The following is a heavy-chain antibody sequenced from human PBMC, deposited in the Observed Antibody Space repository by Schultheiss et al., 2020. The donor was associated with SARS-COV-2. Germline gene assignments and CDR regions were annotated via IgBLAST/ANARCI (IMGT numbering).Heavy chain of an antibody. CDR3: VRDRSWWTPYNCFDL. V-gene: IGHV3-33*08. CDR2: ICCDGTYK. D-gene: IGHD2-15*01. Sequence: GESLKISCRASGFTFSTYGMHWVPQALGKGLEWVAIICCDGTYKHYEDSEKGRVTIPRGNANNSLYLQMHSLRAEDTAVYYCVRDRSWWTPYNCFDLWGRGTLVTVSS. CDR1: GFTFSTYG. J-gene: IGHJ5*02.